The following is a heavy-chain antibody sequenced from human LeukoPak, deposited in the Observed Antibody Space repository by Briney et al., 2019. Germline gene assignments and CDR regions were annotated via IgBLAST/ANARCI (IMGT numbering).Heavy chain of an antibody. J-gene: IGHJ4*02. D-gene: IGHD3-10*01. V-gene: IGHV4-61*01. CDR2: IYYSGST. CDR3: ARVLDYYASGSYAFFFEN. Sequence: PSETLSLTCTVSGGSISSGSYYWSWIRQPPGKGLEWIGDIYYSGSTNYNPSLKSRVTISVDTSKNQFSLRLTSVTAADTAVYYCARVLDYYASGSYAFFFENWGQGTLVTVSS. CDR1: GGSISSGSYY.